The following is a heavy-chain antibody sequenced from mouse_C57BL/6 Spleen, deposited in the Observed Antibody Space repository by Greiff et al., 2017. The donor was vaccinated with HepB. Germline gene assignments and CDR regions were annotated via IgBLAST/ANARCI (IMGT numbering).Heavy chain of an antibody. D-gene: IGHD1-1*01. CDR1: GFTFSDYG. J-gene: IGHJ2*01. CDR3: ARGRYGSSYYYFDY. Sequence: EVQLQESGGGLVKPGGSLKLSCAASGFTFSDYGMHWVRQAPEKGLEWVAYISSGSSTIYYADTVKGRFTISRDNAKNTLFLQMTSLRSEDTAMYYCARGRYGSSYYYFDYWGQGTTLTVSS. CDR2: ISSGSSTI. V-gene: IGHV5-17*01.